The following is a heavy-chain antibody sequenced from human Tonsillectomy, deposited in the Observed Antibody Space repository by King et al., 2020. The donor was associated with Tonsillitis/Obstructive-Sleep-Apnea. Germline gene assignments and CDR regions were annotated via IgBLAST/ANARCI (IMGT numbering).Heavy chain of an antibody. CDR2: IYWDDDE. J-gene: IGHJ4*02. D-gene: IGHD3-3*01. CDR1: GFSLSTSGVG. Sequence: TLKESGPTLVKPTQTLTLTCTFSGFSLSTSGVGVGWIRQPPGKALEWLALIYWDDDERYRPSLKSRLTITKDTSKNQVVLTMTNMDPVDTATYYCAHLGGDDDFWSGSKYYFDFWGQGTLVTVSS. V-gene: IGHV2-5*02. CDR3: AHLGGDDDFWSGSKYYFDF.